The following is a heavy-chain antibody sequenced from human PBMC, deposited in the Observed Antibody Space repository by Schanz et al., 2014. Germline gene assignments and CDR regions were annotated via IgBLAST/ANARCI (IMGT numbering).Heavy chain of an antibody. J-gene: IGHJ3*02. Sequence: EVQLVESGGGLVQPGRSLRLSCAASGFTFSTYSIHWVRQAPGKGLEWVSYIRSDNNYIYYADSVKGRFTISRDNAKNSLFLQMNSLTAEDTAVYYCVREDMVRGIRAFDIWGQGTMVTVSS. V-gene: IGHV3-21*01. CDR3: VREDMVRGIRAFDI. D-gene: IGHD3-10*01. CDR2: IRSDNNYI. CDR1: GFTFSTYS.